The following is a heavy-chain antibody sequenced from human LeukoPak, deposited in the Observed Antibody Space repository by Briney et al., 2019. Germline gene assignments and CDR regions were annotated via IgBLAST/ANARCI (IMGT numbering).Heavy chain of an antibody. Sequence: GGSLRLSCAASGFTLSTYGMHWVRQAPGKGLEGVAVISSDGSNKFYADSVKGRFTISRDGSKNTLYLQMNSLRPDDTAVYFCAKPQVTANWYYFHYWGQGTLVTVSS. CDR1: GFTLSTYG. J-gene: IGHJ4*02. CDR2: ISSDGSNK. V-gene: IGHV3-30*18. D-gene: IGHD2-21*02. CDR3: AKPQVTANWYYFHY.